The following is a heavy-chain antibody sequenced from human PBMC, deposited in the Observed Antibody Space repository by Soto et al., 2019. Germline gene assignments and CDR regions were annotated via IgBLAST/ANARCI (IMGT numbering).Heavy chain of an antibody. V-gene: IGHV1-69*13. CDR3: AREMWRGSSHAGCNWFDP. D-gene: IGHD6-13*01. J-gene: IGHJ5*02. CDR1: GGTFSSYA. CDR2: IIPIFGTA. Sequence: VKVSCKASGGTFSSYAISWVRQAPGQGLEWMGGIIPIFGTANYAQKFQGRVTITADESTSTAYMELSSLRSEDTAVYYCAREMWRGSSHAGCNWFDPWGQGTLVTVSS.